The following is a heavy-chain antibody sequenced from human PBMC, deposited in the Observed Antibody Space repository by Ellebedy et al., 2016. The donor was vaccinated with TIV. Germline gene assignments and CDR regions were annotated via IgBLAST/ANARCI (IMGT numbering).Heavy chain of an antibody. Sequence: ASVKVSXXASGYTFTSYDINWVRQATGQGLEWMGWMNPNSGNTGYAQKFQGRVTMTRNTSISTAYMELSSLRSEDTAVYYCARDFPDSGYDSWGQGTLVTVSS. CDR2: MNPNSGNT. CDR3: ARDFPDSGYDS. D-gene: IGHD5-12*01. J-gene: IGHJ5*02. V-gene: IGHV1-8*01. CDR1: GYTFTSYD.